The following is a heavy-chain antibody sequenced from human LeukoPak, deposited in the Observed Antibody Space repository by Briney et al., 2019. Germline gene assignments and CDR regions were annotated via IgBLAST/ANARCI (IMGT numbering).Heavy chain of an antibody. J-gene: IGHJ6*03. D-gene: IGHD2-2*01. CDR2: IYYSGST. V-gene: IGHV4-59*12. Sequence: SETLSPTCTVSGGSISSYYWSWIRQPPGKGLEWIGYIYYSGSTNYNPSLKSRVTISVDTSKNQFSLKLSSVTAADTAVYYCARRRGRVVPAAMSVDMDVWGKGTTVTVSS. CDR1: GGSISSYY. CDR3: ARRRGRVVPAAMSVDMDV.